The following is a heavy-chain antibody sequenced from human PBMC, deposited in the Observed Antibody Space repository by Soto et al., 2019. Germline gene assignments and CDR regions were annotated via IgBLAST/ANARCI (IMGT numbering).Heavy chain of an antibody. V-gene: IGHV3-21*01. Sequence: PGGSLRLSCTASGFPFSSYSMNWVRQAPGKGLEWVSSISSGSSYIYYADSVKGRFTISRDNAKNSLHLQMNSLRAEDTAIYYCARDRADDGLDYWGQGTLVTSPQ. J-gene: IGHJ4*02. CDR3: ARDRADDGLDY. CDR2: ISSGSSYI. D-gene: IGHD3-10*01. CDR1: GFPFSSYS.